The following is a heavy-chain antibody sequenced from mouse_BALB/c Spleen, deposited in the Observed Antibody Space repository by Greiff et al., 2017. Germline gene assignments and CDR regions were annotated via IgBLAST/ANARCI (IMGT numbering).Heavy chain of an antibody. CDR2: VNPYNGGT. CDR1: GYTFTDYY. Sequence: VQLQQSGPELVKPGASVKMSCKASGYTFTDYYMDWVKQSHGESFEWIGRVNPYNGGTSYNQKFKGKATLTVDKSSSTAYMELNSLTSEDSAVYYCARSPRRYAMDYWGQGASVTVSS. D-gene: IGHD3-2*02. V-gene: IGHV1-19*01. CDR3: ARSPRRYAMDY. J-gene: IGHJ4*01.